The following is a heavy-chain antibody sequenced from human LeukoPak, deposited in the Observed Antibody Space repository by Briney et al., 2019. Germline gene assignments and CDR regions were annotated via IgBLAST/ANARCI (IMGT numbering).Heavy chain of an antibody. CDR3: ARAFYEGYDYVWGSYRSAFDY. D-gene: IGHD3-16*02. CDR2: IYYSGST. V-gene: IGHV4-39*01. J-gene: IGHJ4*02. Sequence: PSETLSLTCTVSGGSISSSSYYWGWIRQPPGKGLEWIGSIYYSGSTYYNPSLKSRVTISVDTSKNQFSLKLSSVTAADTAVYYCARAFYEGYDYVWGSYRSAFDYWGQGTLATVSS. CDR1: GGSISSSSYY.